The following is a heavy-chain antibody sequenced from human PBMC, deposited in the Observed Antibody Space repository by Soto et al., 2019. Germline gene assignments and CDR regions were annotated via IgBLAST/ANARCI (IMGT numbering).Heavy chain of an antibody. J-gene: IGHJ6*02. V-gene: IGHV3-30*18. D-gene: IGHD6-13*01. CDR3: AKSHPLLEIAVSIAATSKGYYYHGMGV. Sequence: HHAWSLRLACASSGVTVCSSGMHLVCKTPGKGLEWVAVISYDGSNKYYADSVKGRFTISRDNSKNTLYLQMNSLRAEDTAVYYCAKSHPLLEIAVSIAATSKGYYYHGMGVSGQGTTVTVSS. CDR1: GVTVCSSG. CDR2: ISYDGSNK.